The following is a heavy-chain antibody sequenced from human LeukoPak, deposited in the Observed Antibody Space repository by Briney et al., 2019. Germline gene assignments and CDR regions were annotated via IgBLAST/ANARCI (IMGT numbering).Heavy chain of an antibody. CDR1: GGSISSSSYY. CDR2: IYYSGST. V-gene: IGHV4-39*07. Sequence: PSETLSLTCTVPGGSISSSSYYWGWIRQPPGKGLEWIGSIYYSGSTYYNPSLKSRVTMSVDTSKSQFSLKLTSVTAADTAVYYCARLSMAPFTNWFDPWGQGTLVTVSS. CDR3: ARLSMAPFTNWFDP. D-gene: IGHD6-6*01. J-gene: IGHJ5*02.